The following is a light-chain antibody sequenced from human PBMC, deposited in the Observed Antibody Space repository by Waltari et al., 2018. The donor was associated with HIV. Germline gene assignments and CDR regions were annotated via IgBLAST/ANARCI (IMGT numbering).Light chain of an antibody. CDR2: KAY. V-gene: IGKV1-5*03. Sequence: IQMTQSPSTLPAPVRARLTITCRDSQNISSWLTWYQQKPGKATKLLIYKAYSLESGAPSRFSGSGSGADFTLTISGQEHDDYATYYSQQYNTLSSFGQGTKVEIK. J-gene: IGKJ1*01. CDR1: QNISSW. CDR3: QQYNTLSS.